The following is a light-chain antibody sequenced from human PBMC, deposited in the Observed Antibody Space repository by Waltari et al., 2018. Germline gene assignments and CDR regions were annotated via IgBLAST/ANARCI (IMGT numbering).Light chain of an antibody. J-gene: IGLJ3*02. CDR3: CSYAGSYTWV. CDR1: SSEYGGSHY. Sequence: QPALTQPRSVSGSPGQSVTIPCSGASSEYGGSHYVPWYQHHPGKAPKLIIYDVSKRPSGVSDRFSGSKSGNTASLTISGLQAEDETDYYCCSYAGSYTWVFGGGTKLTVL. CDR2: DVS. V-gene: IGLV2-11*01.